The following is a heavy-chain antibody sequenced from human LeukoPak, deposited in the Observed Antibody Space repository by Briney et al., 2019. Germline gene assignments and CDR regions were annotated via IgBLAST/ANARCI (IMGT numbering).Heavy chain of an antibody. CDR3: ARDLEGYHYGSGNYPQ. V-gene: IGHV1-2*02. D-gene: IGHD3-10*01. CDR2: INPNSTRT. Sequence: ASMTLSSKPSAYTLTGYYIHCQRQARGQGLEWMGFINPNSTRTNYAQKFQGRVTMTRDTSISTAYMELSSLTSDDTAVYYCARDLEGYHYGSGNYPQWGQGTLITVSS. CDR1: AYTLTGYY. J-gene: IGHJ4*02.